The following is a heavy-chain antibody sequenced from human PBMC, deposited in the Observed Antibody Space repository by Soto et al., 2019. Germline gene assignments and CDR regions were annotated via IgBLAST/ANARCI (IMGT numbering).Heavy chain of an antibody. V-gene: IGHV3-33*01. D-gene: IGHD4-17*01. CDR2: IVNDGSEQ. J-gene: IGHJ4*02. Sequence: QGQLVESGGGVVRPGRSLRLSCEATGFSFNTHGMHWVRQAPGKGLEWVAVIVNDGSEQAYSDSVKGRFTILRDNSKNTLYLLMNNLRAEDTAVYCCARDDNYDDTGVAVWGQGILVTVSS. CDR3: ARDDNYDDTGVAV. CDR1: GFSFNTHG.